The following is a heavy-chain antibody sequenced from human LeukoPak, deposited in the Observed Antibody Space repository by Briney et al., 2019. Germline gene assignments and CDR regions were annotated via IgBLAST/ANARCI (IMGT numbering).Heavy chain of an antibody. CDR1: GFTFRTYW. V-gene: IGHV3-7*01. CDR2: IKQDGREK. Sequence: GGSLRLSCAASGFTFRTYWMSWVRQAPGKGLEWVANIKQDGREKYYVDSVKGRFIISRDNAKNSLYLQMNSLRAEDTAVYHCARANPGYDSSGYYEDLFDYWGQGTLVTVSS. CDR3: ARANPGYDSSGYYEDLFDY. J-gene: IGHJ4*02. D-gene: IGHD3-22*01.